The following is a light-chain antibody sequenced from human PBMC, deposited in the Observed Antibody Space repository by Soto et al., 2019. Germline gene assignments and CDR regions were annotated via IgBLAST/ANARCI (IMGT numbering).Light chain of an antibody. CDR2: GAS. CDR1: QSVSSTL. CDR3: QQYGSSPRT. J-gene: IGKJ1*01. Sequence: EIVLTQSPVALSLSPGQRATLSCRASQSVSSTLLTWYQQKPGLAPRLLIYGASSRATGIPDRFSGSGSGTDFTLTISRLEPEDFAVYYCQQYGSSPRTFGHGTKVDIK. V-gene: IGKV3-20*01.